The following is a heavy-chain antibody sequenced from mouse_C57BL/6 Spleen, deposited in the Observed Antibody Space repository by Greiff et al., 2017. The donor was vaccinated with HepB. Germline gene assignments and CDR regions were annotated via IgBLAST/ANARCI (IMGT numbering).Heavy chain of an antibody. Sequence: QVQLQQPGAELVKPGASVKLSCKASGYTFTSYWMHWVKQRPGQGLEWIGMIHPNSGSTNYNEKFKSKATLTVDKSSSTTCMQLSSLTSEDSAVYYCARWRYDYDGGNAMDYWGQGTSVTVSS. J-gene: IGHJ4*01. CDR1: GYTFTSYW. CDR2: IHPNSGST. CDR3: ARWRYDYDGGNAMDY. D-gene: IGHD2-4*01. V-gene: IGHV1-64*01.